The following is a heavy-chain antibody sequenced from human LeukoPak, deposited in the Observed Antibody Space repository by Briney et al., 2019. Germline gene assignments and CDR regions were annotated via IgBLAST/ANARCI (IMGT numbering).Heavy chain of an antibody. CDR3: ARDGGYCSSTSCQNWFDP. CDR2: INHSGST. Sequence: PSETLSLTCAVYGGSFSGYYWSWIRQPPGKGLEWTGEINHSGSTNYNPSLKSRVTISVDTSKNQFSLKLSSVTAADTAVYYCARDGGYCSSTSCQNWFDPWGQGTLVTVSS. V-gene: IGHV4-34*01. J-gene: IGHJ5*02. CDR1: GGSFSGYY. D-gene: IGHD2-2*01.